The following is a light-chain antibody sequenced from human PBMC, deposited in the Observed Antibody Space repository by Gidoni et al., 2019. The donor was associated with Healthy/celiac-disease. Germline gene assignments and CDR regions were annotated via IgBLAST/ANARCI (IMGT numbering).Light chain of an antibody. J-gene: IGKJ3*01. CDR2: GAS. Sequence: VLTQSPGTLSLSPGERATLSCRASQRVSSSYLAWYQQKPGQAPRLLIYGASSRATGIPDRFSGSGSGTDFTLTISRLEPEDFAVYYCQQYGSSIFTFGPGTKVDIK. CDR1: QRVSSSY. CDR3: QQYGSSIFT. V-gene: IGKV3-20*01.